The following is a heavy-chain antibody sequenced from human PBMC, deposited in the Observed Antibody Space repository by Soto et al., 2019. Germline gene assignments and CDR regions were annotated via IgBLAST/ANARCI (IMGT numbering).Heavy chain of an antibody. Sequence: VPLKVSCKASGYSFTRYVISRRRLDPGQGLEWMGSFAPEDGETLHAQKFQGRVTMTEDTSTDTAYMELSSLRSEDTVVFYCATGLGIADEGCEYWRKGTLVIV. CDR3: ATGLGIADEGCEY. CDR1: GYSFTRYV. CDR2: FAPEDGET. D-gene: IGHD6-13*01. J-gene: IGHJ4*02. V-gene: IGHV1-24*01.